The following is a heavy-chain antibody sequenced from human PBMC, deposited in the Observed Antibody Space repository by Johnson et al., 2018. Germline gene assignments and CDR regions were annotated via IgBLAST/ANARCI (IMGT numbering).Heavy chain of an antibody. V-gene: IGHV4-59*01. CDR2: IYSTGVT. CDR1: GGSIGNYY. Sequence: QVQLQESGPGLVKPSETLYLTCTVSGGSIGNYYWTWIRQPPGNGLEWIGYIYSTGVTNYNPSLKRRVTISLDTSRNLLSLKLSSVTAADTAVYYCSRAQSDYYYDYYYNMDVWGKGTTVIVSS. J-gene: IGHJ6*03. CDR3: SRAQSDYYYDYYYNMDV. D-gene: IGHD2/OR15-2a*01.